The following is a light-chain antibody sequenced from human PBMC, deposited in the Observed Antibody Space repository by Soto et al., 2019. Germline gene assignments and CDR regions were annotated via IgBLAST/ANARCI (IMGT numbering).Light chain of an antibody. Sequence: AIQMAPSPSSLSASVGDRDTITCRASQGIRNDLGWYQQKPGKAPKLLIYAASSLQSGVPSRFSGSGSGTDFTLTISSLQPEDFATYYCLQDYNYPRTFGQGTKVDIK. CDR3: LQDYNYPRT. V-gene: IGKV1-6*01. CDR2: AAS. J-gene: IGKJ1*01. CDR1: QGIRND.